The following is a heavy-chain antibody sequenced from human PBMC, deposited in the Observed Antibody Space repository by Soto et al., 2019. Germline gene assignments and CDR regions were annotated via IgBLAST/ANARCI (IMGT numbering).Heavy chain of an antibody. CDR1: GFTFSSYG. Sequence: QVQLVESGGGAFQPGRSLRLSCVASGFTFSSYGIHWVRQAPGQGLECVALIWGDGSNEDYADSVEGRFTISRDNSKNTVYLEMNSLRAEDTAVYYCAVLHSSSKSYFDCWGQGTLVTVSS. D-gene: IGHD6-13*01. CDR2: IWGDGSNE. J-gene: IGHJ4*02. CDR3: AVLHSSSKSYFDC. V-gene: IGHV3-33*01.